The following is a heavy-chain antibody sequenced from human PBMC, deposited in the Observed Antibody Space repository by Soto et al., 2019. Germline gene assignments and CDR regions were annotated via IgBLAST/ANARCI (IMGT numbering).Heavy chain of an antibody. CDR3: AKDGFVVVPAAAYYYYYGMDV. D-gene: IGHD2-2*01. CDR2: ISYDGSNK. Sequence: QVQLVESGGGVVQPGRSLRLSCAASGFTFSSYGMHWVRQAPGKGLEWVAVISYDGSNKYYADSVKGRFTISRDNSKNTLYLQMNSLRAEDTAVYYCAKDGFVVVPAAAYYYYYGMDVWGQGTTVTVSS. V-gene: IGHV3-30*18. CDR1: GFTFSSYG. J-gene: IGHJ6*02.